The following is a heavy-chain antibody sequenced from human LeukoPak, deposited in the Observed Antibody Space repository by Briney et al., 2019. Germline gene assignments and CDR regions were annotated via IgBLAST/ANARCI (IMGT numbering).Heavy chain of an antibody. CDR3: ARGQRVAVAGTRYYYYYMDV. J-gene: IGHJ6*03. CDR2: INHSGST. Sequence: SETLSLTCTVSGGSISSYYWSWIRQPPGKGLEWIGEINHSGSTNYNPSLKSRVTISVDTSKNQFSLKLSSVTAADTAVYYCARGQRVAVAGTRYYYYYMDVWGKGTTVTVSS. CDR1: GGSISSYY. V-gene: IGHV4-34*01. D-gene: IGHD6-19*01.